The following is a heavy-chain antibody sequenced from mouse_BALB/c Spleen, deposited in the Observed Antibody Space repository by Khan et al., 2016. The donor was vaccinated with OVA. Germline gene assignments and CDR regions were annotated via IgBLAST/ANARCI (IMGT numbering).Heavy chain of an antibody. CDR3: ARRGLRWDFDY. D-gene: IGHD1-1*01. J-gene: IGHJ2*01. V-gene: IGHV1-7*01. CDR1: GYTFINYW. CDR2: INPSTGYT. Sequence: QMQLEESGAELAKPGASVKMSCKASGYTFINYWILWVKQRPGQGLEWIGYINPSTGYTEFSQNFKDKATLTADKSSSTAYMQLSSLTSEDSAVYYCARRGLRWDFDYWGRGTTLTVSS.